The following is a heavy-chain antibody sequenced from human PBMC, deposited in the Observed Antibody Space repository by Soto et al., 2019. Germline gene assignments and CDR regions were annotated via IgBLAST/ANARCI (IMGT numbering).Heavy chain of an antibody. CDR2: IYYSGST. D-gene: IGHD2-2*02. V-gene: IGHV4-31*03. CDR3: ARRGIPAAIGVAFDI. Sequence: SETLSLTCTVSGGSISSGGYYWSWIRQHPGKGLEWIGYIYYSGSTYYNPSLKSRVTISVDTPKNQFSLKLSSVTTADTAVYYCARRGIPAAIGVAFDIWGQGTMVTVSS. CDR1: GGSISSGGYY. J-gene: IGHJ3*02.